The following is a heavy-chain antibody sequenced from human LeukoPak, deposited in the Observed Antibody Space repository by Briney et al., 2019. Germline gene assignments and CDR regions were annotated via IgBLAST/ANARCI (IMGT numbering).Heavy chain of an antibody. CDR2: ISGSGGST. J-gene: IGHJ4*02. D-gene: IGHD5-18*01. CDR1: GFTFSSYA. V-gene: IGHV3-23*01. Sequence: PGGSLRLSCAASGFTFSSYAMSWVRQAPGKGLEWVSAISGSGGSTYYADSVKGRFTISRHNPKNTLYLQMNSLRAEDTAVYYCASGYSYGFPFDYWGQGTLVTVSS. CDR3: ASGYSYGFPFDY.